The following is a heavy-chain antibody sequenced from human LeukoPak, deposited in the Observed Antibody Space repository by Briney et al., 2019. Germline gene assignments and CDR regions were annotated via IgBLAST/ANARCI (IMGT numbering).Heavy chain of an antibody. CDR3: ARDVGRSYDLDY. CDR1: GYTFTSYG. CDR2: ISAYNGNT. D-gene: IGHD3-16*01. V-gene: IGHV1-18*01. Sequence: ASVKVSCKASGYTFTSYGISWVRQAPGQGLEWMGWISAYNGNTDYAQSLQGKVTMTIDTSTSTVYMELRSLRSDDTAVYYCARDVGRSYDLDYWGQGTLVTVSS. J-gene: IGHJ4*02.